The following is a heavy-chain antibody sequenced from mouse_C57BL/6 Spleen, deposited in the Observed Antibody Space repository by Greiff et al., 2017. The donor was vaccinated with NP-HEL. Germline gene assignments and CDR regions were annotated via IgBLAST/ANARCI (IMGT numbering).Heavy chain of an antibody. CDR2: IYPGDGDT. D-gene: IGHD1-1*01. CDR3: ARSDYYGSSYVWFAY. J-gene: IGHJ3*01. V-gene: IGHV1-80*01. CDR1: GYAFSSYW. Sequence: QVQLKESGAELVKPGASVKISCKASGYAFSSYWMNWVKQRPGKGLEWIGQIYPGDGDTNYNGKFKGKATLTADKSSSTAYMQLSSLTSEDSAVYFCARSDYYGSSYVWFAYWGQGTLVTVSA.